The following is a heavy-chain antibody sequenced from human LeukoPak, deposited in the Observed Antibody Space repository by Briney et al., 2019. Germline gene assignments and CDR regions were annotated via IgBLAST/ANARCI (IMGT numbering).Heavy chain of an antibody. CDR1: GFTFSSYG. D-gene: IGHD4-11*01. CDR3: ARLDYPDAFDI. Sequence: GGSLRLSCAASGFTFSSYGMHWVRQAPGKGLEWVAVIWYDRSNKYYADSVKGRFTISRDNSKNTLYLQMNSLRAEDTAVYYCARLDYPDAFDIWGQGTMVTVSS. J-gene: IGHJ3*02. CDR2: IWYDRSNK. V-gene: IGHV3-33*01.